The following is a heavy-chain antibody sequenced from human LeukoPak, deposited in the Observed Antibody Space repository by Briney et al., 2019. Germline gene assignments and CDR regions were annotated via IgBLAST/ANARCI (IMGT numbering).Heavy chain of an antibody. CDR1: GFTFSNYG. V-gene: IGHV3-23*01. CDR3: AKLFDSGTYNNFFHY. Sequence: PGGSLRLSCAASGFTFSNYGMTWVRQAPGKGLEWVSAITATSSSTYDADSVQGRFTISRDNSKNTLFLQMNSLRPEDTAIYYCAKLFDSGTYNNFFHYWGQGTLVTVSS. D-gene: IGHD3-10*01. CDR2: ITATSSST. J-gene: IGHJ4*02.